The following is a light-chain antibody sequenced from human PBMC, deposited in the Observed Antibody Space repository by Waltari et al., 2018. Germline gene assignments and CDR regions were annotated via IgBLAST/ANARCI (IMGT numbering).Light chain of an antibody. CDR2: STN. J-gene: IGLJ2*01. CDR3: VLYMGSGISQ. Sequence: QTVVTQEPSFSVSPGGTVTLTCGLSPGPVSTNYYHRWYQQTPGQAPRTLIYSTNTRSSGVPDRFSGSILGNKAALTITGAQADDESDYYCVLYMGSGISQFGGGTKLTVL. CDR1: PGPVSTNYY. V-gene: IGLV8-61*01.